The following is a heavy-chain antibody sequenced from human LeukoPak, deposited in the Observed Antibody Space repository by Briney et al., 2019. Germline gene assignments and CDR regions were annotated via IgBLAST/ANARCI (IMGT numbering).Heavy chain of an antibody. D-gene: IGHD2-15*01. Sequence: LGTLSLTRAVSVGAFRGYYWSCICDPPARGGEWSVEINHSGSTNYNPSLKSRVTISVDTSKNQFSLKLSSVTAADTAVYYCARGGIVGGLAATSFDIWGHGTMVTVSS. CDR1: VGAFRGYY. CDR3: ARGGIVGGLAATSFDI. V-gene: IGHV4-34*01. CDR2: INHSGST. J-gene: IGHJ3*02.